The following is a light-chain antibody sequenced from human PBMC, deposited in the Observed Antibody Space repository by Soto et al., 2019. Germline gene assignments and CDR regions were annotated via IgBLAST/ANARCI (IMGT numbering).Light chain of an antibody. CDR1: HIVSNN. J-gene: IGKJ4*01. CDR3: QHYNKWPLT. CDR2: FAS. V-gene: IGKV3-15*01. Sequence: EVVMTQSPATLSVSPGEKATLSCRASHIVSNNLAWYQQKPDQAPRLLIYFASTRATGIPARFSGSGSGTEFTLTISSLQSEDFAVYYCQHYNKWPLTFGGGTKVETK.